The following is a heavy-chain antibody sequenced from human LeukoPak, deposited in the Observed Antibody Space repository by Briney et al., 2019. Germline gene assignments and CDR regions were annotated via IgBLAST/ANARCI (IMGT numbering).Heavy chain of an antibody. Sequence: GGPLRLSCAASGFTFNNYEMSWVRQTPGKGLEWISYIDTTGTNIYYTDSVKGRFTISRDTAKNSLSLQMNSLRADDTAVYYCARDFKGYADYWGQGTLVTVSS. J-gene: IGHJ4*02. CDR3: ARDFKGYADY. CDR1: GFTFNNYE. CDR2: IDTTGTNI. D-gene: IGHD2-2*01. V-gene: IGHV3-48*03.